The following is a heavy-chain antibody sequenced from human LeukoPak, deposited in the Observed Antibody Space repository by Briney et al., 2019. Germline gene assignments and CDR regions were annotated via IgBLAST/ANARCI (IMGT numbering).Heavy chain of an antibody. J-gene: IGHJ3*02. Sequence: SETLSLTCTVSGGSISSYYWSWIRQPPGKGLEWIGYIYYSGSTNYNPPLKSRVTISVDTSKNQFSLELSSVTAADTAVYYCARLEPPGDAFDIWGQGTMVTVSS. CDR2: IYYSGST. CDR1: GGSISSYY. V-gene: IGHV4-59*08. D-gene: IGHD1-14*01. CDR3: ARLEPPGDAFDI.